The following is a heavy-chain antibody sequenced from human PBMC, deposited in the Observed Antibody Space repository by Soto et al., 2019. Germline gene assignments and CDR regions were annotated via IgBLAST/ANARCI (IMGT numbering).Heavy chain of an antibody. Sequence: QLQLQESGPGLVKPSETLSLTCTVSGGSVSSSSYYWGWIRQPPGKGLEWIGTIYYTGSTSYSPSLKRRVTIPVDTSTTQFSLNLSSVTATDTAVYYCAGRRAGDYYCDYWGQGTLVTVSS. CDR2: IYYTGST. D-gene: IGHD1-26*01. CDR1: GGSVSSSSYY. V-gene: IGHV4-39*01. J-gene: IGHJ4*02. CDR3: AGRRAGDYYCDY.